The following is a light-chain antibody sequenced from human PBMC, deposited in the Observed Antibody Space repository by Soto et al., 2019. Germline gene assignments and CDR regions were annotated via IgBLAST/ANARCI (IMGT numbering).Light chain of an antibody. CDR2: GAS. V-gene: IGKV3-20*01. Sequence: EIVLTQSPATLSVSPGKRATLSCRASQSISSYLAWYQQKPGQAPRLLIYGASSRATGIPDRFTGSGSGTDFTLTISRLEPEDFAVYYCQQYGSSRQTFGQGTKVDIK. J-gene: IGKJ1*01. CDR3: QQYGSSRQT. CDR1: QSISSY.